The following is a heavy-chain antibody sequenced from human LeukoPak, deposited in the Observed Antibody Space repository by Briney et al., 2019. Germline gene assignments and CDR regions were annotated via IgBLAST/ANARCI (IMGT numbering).Heavy chain of an antibody. Sequence: GGSLRLSCAASGFTVSSNYMSWVRQAPGKGLEWVSAIGITGDTYYAGSVKGRFTISRENGKRSLYLQMNSLRVGDTAVYYCARGLHREGYFDLWGRGTLVTVSS. CDR3: ARGLHREGYFDL. CDR1: GFTVSSNY. V-gene: IGHV3-13*01. D-gene: IGHD1-26*01. CDR2: IGITGDT. J-gene: IGHJ2*01.